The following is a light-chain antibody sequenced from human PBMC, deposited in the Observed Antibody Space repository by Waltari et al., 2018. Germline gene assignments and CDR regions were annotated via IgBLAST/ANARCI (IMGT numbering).Light chain of an antibody. CDR3: QQSYTTPRTDKNPRT. CDR1: ESIGNR. CDR2: ATS. Sequence: DIQLTQSPSSLSASVGDRVSITCRASESIGNRLNWYQQRPGRAPKLLIYATSTLQSGVPSRFTGSGSGTEFTLTISSLQPEDFATYYCQQSYTTPRTDKNPRTFGQGTQVEIK. J-gene: IGKJ1*01. V-gene: IGKV1-39*01.